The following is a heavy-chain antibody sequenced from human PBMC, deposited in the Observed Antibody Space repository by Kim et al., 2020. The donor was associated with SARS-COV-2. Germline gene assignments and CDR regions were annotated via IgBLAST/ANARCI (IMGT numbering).Heavy chain of an antibody. CDR1: GFTFSRYW. V-gene: IGHV3-7*01. Sequence: GGSLRLSCAASGFTFSRYWLSWVRQAPGKGLEWVANIKEDGSAKYYVDSVKGRFAISRDNARNSLYLQVNRLSAEDTAIYYCARDFDIWGQGTVVTGSS. CDR2: IKEDGSAK. J-gene: IGHJ3*02. CDR3: ARDFDI.